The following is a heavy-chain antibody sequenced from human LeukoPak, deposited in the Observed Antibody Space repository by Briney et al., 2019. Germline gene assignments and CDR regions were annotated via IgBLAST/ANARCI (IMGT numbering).Heavy chain of an antibody. CDR2: INPNSGGT. Sequence: ASVKVSCKASGYTFTCYYMHWVRQAPGQGLEWMGWINPNSGGTNYAQKFQGRVTMTRDTSISTAYMELSRLRSDDTAVYYCARVENYDFWSGYQTLFDYWGQGTLVTVSS. J-gene: IGHJ4*02. CDR1: GYTFTCYY. D-gene: IGHD3-3*01. V-gene: IGHV1-2*02. CDR3: ARVENYDFWSGYQTLFDY.